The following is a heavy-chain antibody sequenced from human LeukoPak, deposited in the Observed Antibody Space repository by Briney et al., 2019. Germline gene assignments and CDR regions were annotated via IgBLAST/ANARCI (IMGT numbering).Heavy chain of an antibody. CDR1: GFTVSSNY. J-gene: IGHJ6*03. D-gene: IGHD1-26*01. V-gene: IGHV3-66*02. CDR3: ARQRDIVGATTYYYYMDV. CDR2: IYSGGST. Sequence: GGSLRLSCAASGFTVSSNYMSWVRQAPGKGLEWVSVIYSGGSTYYADSVKGRFTISRDNSKNTLYLQMNSLRAEDTAVYYCARQRDIVGATTYYYYMDVWGKGTTVTVSS.